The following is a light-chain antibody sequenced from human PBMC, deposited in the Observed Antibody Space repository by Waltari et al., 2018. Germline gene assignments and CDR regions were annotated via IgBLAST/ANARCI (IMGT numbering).Light chain of an antibody. CDR3: QQYSSFPRT. CDR2: KAS. V-gene: IGKV1-5*03. CDR1: QSISTW. Sequence: DIQMTQSPSTLSASVGDIATLTCRASQSISTWLAWYQQKPGRAPKLLIYKASSLESGVPSRFSGSGSGTEFTLTISSLQPDDFATYYCQQYSSFPRTFGQGTKVEIK. J-gene: IGKJ1*01.